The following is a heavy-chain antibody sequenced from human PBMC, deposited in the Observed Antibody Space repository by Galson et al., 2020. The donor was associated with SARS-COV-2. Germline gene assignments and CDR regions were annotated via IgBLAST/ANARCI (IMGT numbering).Heavy chain of an antibody. D-gene: IGHD1-26*01. Sequence: SETLSLTCTVSTDSISNFLWTWIRQPPGKGLEWIGDIHYSGRSNYNPSLKSRVTMSLDTSMKHFSLKLRSVTVADTAVFYCARGAGIMSSGKYFDLWGRGTLVTVSS. J-gene: IGHJ2*01. CDR2: IHYSGRS. CDR3: ARGAGIMSSGKYFDL. V-gene: IGHV4-59*08. CDR1: TDSISNFL.